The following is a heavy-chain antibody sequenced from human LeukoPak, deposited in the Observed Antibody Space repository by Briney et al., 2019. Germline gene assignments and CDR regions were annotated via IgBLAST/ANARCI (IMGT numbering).Heavy chain of an antibody. V-gene: IGHV7-4-1*01. Sequence: GASVKVSCKASGYIFTNYGMHWVRQAPGQGLEWMGWINTNTGNPTYAQGFTGRFVFSLDTSVSTAYLQIGSLKAEDTAVYYCARDRYSSSWYSDYWGQGTLVTVSS. J-gene: IGHJ4*02. D-gene: IGHD6-13*01. CDR3: ARDRYSSSWYSDY. CDR2: INTNTGNP. CDR1: GYIFTNYG.